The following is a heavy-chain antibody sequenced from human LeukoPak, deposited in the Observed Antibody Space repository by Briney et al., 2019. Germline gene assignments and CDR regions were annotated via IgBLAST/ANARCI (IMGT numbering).Heavy chain of an antibody. D-gene: IGHD3-3*01. CDR1: GFXFSSYW. V-gene: IGHV3-7*01. CDR2: IKQDGSGK. Sequence: GGSLRLSCAASGFXFSSYWINWVRQAPGKGLDWVANIKQDGSGKYYVDSVKGRFTISRDNAKNSLYLQMNSLRAEDTAVYYCARDRGPSYYDFWSGGANYGMDVWGQGTTVTVSS. J-gene: IGHJ6*02. CDR3: ARDRGPSYYDFWSGGANYGMDV.